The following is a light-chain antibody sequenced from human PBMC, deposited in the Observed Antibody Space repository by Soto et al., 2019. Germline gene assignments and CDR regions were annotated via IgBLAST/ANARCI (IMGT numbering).Light chain of an antibody. CDR2: EVS. CDR3: NSQTSSGIRV. V-gene: IGLV2-14*01. CDR1: SSDVGGSNH. J-gene: IGLJ1*01. Sequence: QSVLRQPASLSGAPGHSITISCTGTSSDVGGSNHVSWYQHHPGKAPKLIIYEVSYRPSGVSNRFSGSKSGYTASLTISGLQAEDEADYYCNSQTSSGIRVFGTGTKV.